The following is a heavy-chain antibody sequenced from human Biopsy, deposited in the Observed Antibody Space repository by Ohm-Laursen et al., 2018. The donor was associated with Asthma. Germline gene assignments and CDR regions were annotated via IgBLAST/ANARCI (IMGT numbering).Heavy chain of an antibody. Sequence: SLRLSCTASGFSFSNYGMHWVRRAPGKGLDWVAVISFDGTNRNYTDSVKGRFTISRDNSRNTLHLEMNSLRAEDTAVYFCAKEVFPGWELRRGPDSWGQGTLVTVSS. CDR2: ISFDGTNR. D-gene: IGHD1-26*01. V-gene: IGHV3-30*18. CDR3: AKEVFPGWELRRGPDS. CDR1: GFSFSNYG. J-gene: IGHJ4*02.